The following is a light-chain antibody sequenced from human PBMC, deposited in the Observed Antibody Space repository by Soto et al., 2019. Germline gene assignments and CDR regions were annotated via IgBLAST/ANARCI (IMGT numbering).Light chain of an antibody. CDR1: ALPKQY. V-gene: IGLV3-25*03. J-gene: IGLJ2*01. CDR3: QSADSSGSPVV. CDR2: KDS. Sequence: SYELTQPPSVSASPGQTARITCSGDALPKQYAYWYQQKPGQAPVLVIYKDSERPSGIPERFSGSSSGTTVTLTISGVQAEDESDYFCQSADSSGSPVVFGGGTKLTVL.